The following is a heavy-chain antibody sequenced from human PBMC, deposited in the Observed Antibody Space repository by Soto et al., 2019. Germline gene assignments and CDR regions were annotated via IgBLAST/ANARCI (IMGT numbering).Heavy chain of an antibody. CDR3: TRGLFSGSSYSGSWYYFDS. Sequence: SETLSLTCAVSGGSFSGYIWTWIRQTPGKGLQWIGQINHSGSSIYNPSLKNRVTISTMSNNKFSLELSSVTAAGTAVYYCTRGLFSGSSYSGSWYYFDSWGQGTMVT. CDR2: INHSGSS. V-gene: IGHV4-34*01. D-gene: IGHD1-26*01. J-gene: IGHJ4*02. CDR1: GGSFSGYI.